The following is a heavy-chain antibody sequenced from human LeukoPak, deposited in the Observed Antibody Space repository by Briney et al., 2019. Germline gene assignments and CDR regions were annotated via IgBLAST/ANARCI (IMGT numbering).Heavy chain of an antibody. CDR2: VNPNSGDT. V-gene: IGHV1-2*02. Sequence: ASVRVSCKASGYTFTGYYLHWVRQAPGQGLEWMGCVNPNSGDTNYAQKFQGSVTMTRDTSISTVYMELSRLRSDDTAVYYCARASGSYWWFDSWGQGTLVTVSS. D-gene: IGHD1-26*01. CDR3: ARASGSYWWFDS. J-gene: IGHJ5*01. CDR1: GYTFTGYY.